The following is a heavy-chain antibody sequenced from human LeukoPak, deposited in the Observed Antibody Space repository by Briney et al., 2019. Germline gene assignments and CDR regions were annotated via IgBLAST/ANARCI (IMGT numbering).Heavy chain of an antibody. J-gene: IGHJ4*02. CDR2: IKQDGSEK. D-gene: IGHD6-13*01. CDR3: ARGLDSGAAAHRGGFDY. CDR1: GFTFSSYW. V-gene: IGHV3-7*01. Sequence: GGSLRLSCAASGFTFSSYWMSWVRQAPGKGLEWVANIKQDGSEKYYVDSMKGRFTISRDNAKNSLYLQMNSLRAEDTAVYYCARGLDSGAAAHRGGFDYWGQGTLVTVSS.